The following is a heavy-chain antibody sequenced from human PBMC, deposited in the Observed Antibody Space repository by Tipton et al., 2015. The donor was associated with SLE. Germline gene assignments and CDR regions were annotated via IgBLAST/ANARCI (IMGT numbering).Heavy chain of an antibody. D-gene: IGHD1-26*01. CDR2: ITTNGGST. Sequence: GSLRLSCEASGFTFSSYAMHWVRQAPGKGLEYVSAITTNGGSTFYADSVKGRFTISRDNSKNTLYLQMGRLGDEDMAVYYCARASGMWELAAFDFWGQGTMVTVSS. J-gene: IGHJ3*01. V-gene: IGHV3-64*02. CDR3: ARASGMWELAAFDF. CDR1: GFTFSSYA.